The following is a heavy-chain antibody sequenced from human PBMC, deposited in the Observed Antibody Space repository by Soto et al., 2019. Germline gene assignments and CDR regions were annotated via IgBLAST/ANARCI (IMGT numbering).Heavy chain of an antibody. J-gene: IGHJ6*02. V-gene: IGHV3-53*01. CDR1: GFTVGSNS. CDR3: ARSTYYDILTGSYYYDAMDV. CDR2: IYSEGTP. D-gene: IGHD3-9*01. Sequence: EVQLVESGGGLTQPGVSLRLSCAASGFTVGSNSMSWVRQAPGKGLEWVSVIYSEGTPYYADSVKGRFTISRENSNNTLYLHMNNLRADDTAVYYCARSTYYDILTGSYYYDAMDVWGQGTTVTVSS.